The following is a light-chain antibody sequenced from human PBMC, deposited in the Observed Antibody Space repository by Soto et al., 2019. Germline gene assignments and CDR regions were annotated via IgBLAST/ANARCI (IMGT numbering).Light chain of an antibody. J-gene: IGKJ3*01. V-gene: IGKV3-11*01. CDR1: QSVSSF. CDR2: DAS. CDR3: QHRHN. Sequence: EIVLTQSPATLSLSPGERATLSCRASQSVSSFLTWYQQKPGQPPRLLIYDASTRAAGIPARFSGSASGTDFTLTISSLEPGDYAVYYCQHRHNFGPGTKVDLK.